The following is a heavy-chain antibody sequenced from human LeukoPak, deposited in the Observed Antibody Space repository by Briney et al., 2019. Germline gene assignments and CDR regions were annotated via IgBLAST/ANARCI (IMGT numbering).Heavy chain of an antibody. V-gene: IGHV4-34*01. J-gene: IGHJ4*01. D-gene: IGHD5-24*01. CDR2: INHSGST. CDR3: ARGEGARDGYNYAGPFYFDY. CDR1: GVPFSDYY. Sequence: PPETLSLTCAVYGVPFSDYYWSWIRQPPGKGLEWIGKINHSGSTNYSPSLKSRVTISIDTSKNQFSLKLNSMTAADTAVYYCARGEGARDGYNYAGPFYFDYWGHGTLVTVSS.